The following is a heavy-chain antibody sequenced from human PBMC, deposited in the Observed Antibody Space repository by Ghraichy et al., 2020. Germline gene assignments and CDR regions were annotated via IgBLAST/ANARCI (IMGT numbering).Heavy chain of an antibody. CDR1: GFTFSSYS. V-gene: IGHV3-21*01. Sequence: GGSLRLSCAASGFTFSSYSMNWVRQAPGKGLEWVSSISSSSSSIYYADSLKGLFTISRDNAKNSLYLQMNSLRAEDTALYYCARNLYGITASYYYYGMDVWGQGTVVTVSS. D-gene: IGHD1-20*01. CDR2: ISSSSSSI. CDR3: ARNLYGITASYYYYGMDV. J-gene: IGHJ6*02.